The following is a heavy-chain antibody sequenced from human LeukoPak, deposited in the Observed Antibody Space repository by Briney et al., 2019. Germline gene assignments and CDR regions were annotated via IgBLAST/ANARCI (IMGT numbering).Heavy chain of an antibody. J-gene: IGHJ4*02. CDR3: AREDIRELVDY. V-gene: IGHV4-38-2*02. Sequence: SETLSLACAVSGYSISSGYYWGWIRQPPGKGLEWIGSIYHSRSTYYNPSLKSRVTISVDTSKNQFSLKLSSVTAADTAVYYCAREDIRELVDYWGQGTLVTVSS. D-gene: IGHD2-15*01. CDR2: IYHSRST. CDR1: GYSISSGYY.